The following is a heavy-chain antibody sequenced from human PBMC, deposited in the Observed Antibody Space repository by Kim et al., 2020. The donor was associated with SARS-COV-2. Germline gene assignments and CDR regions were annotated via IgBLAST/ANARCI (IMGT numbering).Heavy chain of an antibody. D-gene: IGHD7-27*01. V-gene: IGHV1-3*01. CDR2: INGANDNT. CDR1: GYTLIRYA. CDR3: AAWGGRSLDY. J-gene: IGHJ4*02. Sequence: ASVKVSCKASGYTLIRYAMHWVRQAPGQGLESMGWINGANDNTHFSENFQGGVTITRDTSARTIYMELSSLTSEDTAVYYCAAWGGRSLDYWGQGTLVTVSS.